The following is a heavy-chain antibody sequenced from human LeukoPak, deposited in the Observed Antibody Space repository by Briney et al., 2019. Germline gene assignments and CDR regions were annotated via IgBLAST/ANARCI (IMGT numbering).Heavy chain of an antibody. CDR3: AKAAYGDYVNWFDP. V-gene: IGHV3-23*01. J-gene: IGHJ5*02. CDR2: ISGSGGST. D-gene: IGHD4-17*01. Sequence: PGGSLGLSCAASGFTFSSYAMSWVRQAPGKGLEWVSAISGSGGSTYYADSVKGRFTISRDNSKNTLYLQMNSLRAEDTALYYCAKAAYGDYVNWFDPWGQGTLVTVSS. CDR1: GFTFSSYA.